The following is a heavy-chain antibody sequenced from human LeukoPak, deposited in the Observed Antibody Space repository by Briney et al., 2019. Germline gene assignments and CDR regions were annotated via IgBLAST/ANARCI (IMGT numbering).Heavy chain of an antibody. CDR2: IYYSGST. V-gene: IGHV4-31*03. CDR1: GGSISSGGYY. Sequence: SETLSLTCTVSGGSISSGGYYWSWIRQHPGKGLEWIGYIYYSGSTYYNPSLKSRVTISVDTSKNQYSLKLSSVTVADTAVYYCAREWSDPYSGYDYYYFDYWGQGTLVTVSS. J-gene: IGHJ4*02. D-gene: IGHD5-12*01. CDR3: AREWSDPYSGYDYYYFDY.